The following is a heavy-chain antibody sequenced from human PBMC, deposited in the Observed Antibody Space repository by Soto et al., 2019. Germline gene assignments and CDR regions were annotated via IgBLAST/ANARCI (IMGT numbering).Heavy chain of an antibody. CDR1: GGTFSSYA. D-gene: IGHD2-21*02. CDR2: IIPMFDTA. Sequence: QVQVVQSGAEVKKPGSSVKVSCKASGGTFSSYAISWVRQAPGQGLEWMGGIIPMFDTANYAQKFQGRVRITADKSTSTAYMELSSLRSEDTAVYYCARGIVVVTAARYNYYGMDVWGQGTTVTVSS. CDR3: ARGIVVVTAARYNYYGMDV. V-gene: IGHV1-69*06. J-gene: IGHJ6*02.